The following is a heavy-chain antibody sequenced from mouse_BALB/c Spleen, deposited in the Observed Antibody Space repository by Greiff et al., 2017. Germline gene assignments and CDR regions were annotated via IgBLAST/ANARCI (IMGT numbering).Heavy chain of an antibody. CDR1: GYTFTDYV. J-gene: IGHJ1*01. CDR2: IYPGSCST. Sequence: QVPLPPSGPELVKPGASVQMSCKASGYTFTDYVICWVKQRTGQCLEWIGEIYPGSCSTYYNEKIKGKATLTADKSSNTAYMQLSSLTSEDSAVYFCASGSSGYFDVWGAGTTVTVSS. V-gene: IGHV1-77*01. CDR3: ASGSSGYFDV. D-gene: IGHD1-1*01.